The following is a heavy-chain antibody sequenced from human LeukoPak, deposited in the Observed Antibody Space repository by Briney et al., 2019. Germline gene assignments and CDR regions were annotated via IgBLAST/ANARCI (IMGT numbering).Heavy chain of an antibody. V-gene: IGHV4-4*02. Sequence: KTSETLSLTCAVSGGSISSSNWWSWVRQPPGKGLEWIGEIYHSGSTNYNPSLKSRVTISVDKSKNQFSLKLSSVTAADTAVYYCARDGMAAARALDYWGQGTLVTVSS. CDR3: ARDGMAAARALDY. J-gene: IGHJ4*02. CDR2: IYHSGST. CDR1: GGSISSSNW. D-gene: IGHD6-13*01.